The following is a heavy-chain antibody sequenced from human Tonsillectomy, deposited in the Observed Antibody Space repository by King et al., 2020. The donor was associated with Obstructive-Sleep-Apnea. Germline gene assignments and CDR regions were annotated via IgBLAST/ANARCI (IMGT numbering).Heavy chain of an antibody. J-gene: IGHJ6*02. CDR2: ISGSSSYT. D-gene: IGHD3-3*01. Sequence: VQLVESGGGLVKPGGSLRLSCAASGFTFSDYYMSWIRQAPGKGLECVSYISGSSSYTHYADSVKGRFTISRDNAKNPLFLQMNSLSAEDTAVYYCATNRPSGHGYGMDVCGQGTTVTVSS. CDR1: GFTFSDYY. CDR3: ATNRPSGHGYGMDV. V-gene: IGHV3-11*05.